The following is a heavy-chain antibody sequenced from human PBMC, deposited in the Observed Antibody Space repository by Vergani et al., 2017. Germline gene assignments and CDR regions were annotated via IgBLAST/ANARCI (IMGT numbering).Heavy chain of an antibody. CDR3: ARGSRTSSGGGSCYDY. CDR2: ISSSSTYI. V-gene: IGHV3-21*01. Sequence: EVQLVESGGGLVKPGGSLRLSCTASGFTFNSYNMNWVRQAPGKGLEWVSSISSSSTYIYYADSVKGRFTISRDNAKNSLYLQMNSLRAEDTAVYYCARGSRTSSGGGSCYDYWGQGTLVTVSS. J-gene: IGHJ4*02. CDR1: GFTFNSYN. D-gene: IGHD2-15*01.